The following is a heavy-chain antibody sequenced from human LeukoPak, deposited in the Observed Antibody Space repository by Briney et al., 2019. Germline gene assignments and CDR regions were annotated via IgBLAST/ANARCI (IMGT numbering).Heavy chain of an antibody. V-gene: IGHV4-4*07. Sequence: PSETLSLTCTVSGGSISSYYWSWIRQPAGKGLEWIGRIYTSGSTNYNPSLKSRVTISVDTSKNQFSLRLSSVTAADTAVYYCAREGLDYYDSSGIFDYWGQGTLVTVSS. CDR3: AREGLDYYDSSGIFDY. CDR1: GGSISSYY. D-gene: IGHD3-22*01. J-gene: IGHJ4*02. CDR2: IYTSGST.